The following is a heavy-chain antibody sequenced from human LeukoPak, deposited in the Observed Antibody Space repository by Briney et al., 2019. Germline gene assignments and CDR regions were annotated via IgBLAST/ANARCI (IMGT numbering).Heavy chain of an antibody. V-gene: IGHV3-30*02. J-gene: IGHJ4*02. CDR2: IRSDESDK. D-gene: IGHD5-18*01. CDR1: GFTFSNSG. Sequence: GGSLRLSCAASGFTFSNSGMHWIRQAPGKGLEWVAFIRSDESDKYYADSVKGRFTISRDNSKNTLYLQMNSLRAEDTAVYYCAKDRYSYGLFDYWGQGTLVTVPS. CDR3: AKDRYSYGLFDY.